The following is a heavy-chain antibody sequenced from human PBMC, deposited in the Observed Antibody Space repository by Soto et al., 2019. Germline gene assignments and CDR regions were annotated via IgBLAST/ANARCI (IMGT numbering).Heavy chain of an antibody. D-gene: IGHD3-16*02. V-gene: IGHV3-48*02. J-gene: IGHJ4*02. CDR3: ARDRGSFSKVY. CDR2: ISSTSSTI. CDR1: GFTFSGYS. Sequence: GGSLRLSCAASGFTFSGYSMNWVRQAPGKGLEWVSYISSTSSTIYYADSVKGRFTISRDNAENSLYLQMNSLRDGDTAVYYWARDRGSFSKVYWGQGTLVTVSS.